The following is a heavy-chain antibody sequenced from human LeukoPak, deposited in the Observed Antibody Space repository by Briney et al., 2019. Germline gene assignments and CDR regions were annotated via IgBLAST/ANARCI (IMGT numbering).Heavy chain of an antibody. Sequence: PGRSLRLSCAASGFTFSSYGMHWVRQAPGKGLEWVSVISYDGSNKYYADSVKGRFPISRDNSKNTLYLQMNSLRAEDTAVYYCAKDRGADWPSFDYWGQGSLVTVSS. CDR3: AKDRGADWPSFDY. CDR1: GFTFSSYG. V-gene: IGHV3-30*18. CDR2: ISYDGSNK. D-gene: IGHD2-21*02. J-gene: IGHJ4*02.